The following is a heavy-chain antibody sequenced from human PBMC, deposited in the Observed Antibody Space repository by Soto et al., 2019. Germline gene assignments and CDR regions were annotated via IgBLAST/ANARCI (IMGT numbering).Heavy chain of an antibody. CDR1: GYIFTSYY. D-gene: IGHD3-10*01. J-gene: IGHJ4*01. V-gene: IGHV1-46*03. CDR2: INPFDGSR. Sequence: GASVKVSCKASGYIFTSYYIHWVRQAPGQGFEWMGWINPFDGSRMFAQSFQGRVTMTRDTSTSTVYMEVSSLRSEDTAVYYCSRVDPGETSPFDHWG. CDR3: SRVDPGETSPFDH.